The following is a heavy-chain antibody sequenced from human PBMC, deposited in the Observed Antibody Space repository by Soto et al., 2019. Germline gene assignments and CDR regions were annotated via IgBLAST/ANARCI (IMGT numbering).Heavy chain of an antibody. J-gene: IGHJ4*02. V-gene: IGHV1-18*01. Sequence: QVQLVQSGAEVKKPGASVKVSCKASGYTFTSYGISWVRQAPGQGLEWMGWTSNYNGDTNYAQKLXAXVXXTTATSTSTAYMELRRLKSDDTAVYYCTRGGQLFAGNYFDYSGQGTLVTVSS. CDR1: GYTFTSYG. D-gene: IGHD3-10*02. CDR3: TRGGQLFAGNYFDY. CDR2: TSNYNGDT.